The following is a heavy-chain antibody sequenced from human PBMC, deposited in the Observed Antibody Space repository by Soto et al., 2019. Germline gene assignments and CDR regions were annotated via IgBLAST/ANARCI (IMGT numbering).Heavy chain of an antibody. CDR3: ARERYQVLSDGMDV. Sequence: ASVKVSCKASGCTFSDYYMHWVREAPGQGLEWMGWLNPKSGGTTYAQKFQGRLTLSRDTSINTAYMELSRLSIDDTALYYCARERYQVLSDGMDVWGQGTTVTVSS. CDR1: GCTFSDYY. D-gene: IGHD2-2*01. J-gene: IGHJ6*02. V-gene: IGHV1-2*02. CDR2: LNPKSGGT.